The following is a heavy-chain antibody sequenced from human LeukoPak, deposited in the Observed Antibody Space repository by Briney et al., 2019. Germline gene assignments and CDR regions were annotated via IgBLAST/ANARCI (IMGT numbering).Heavy chain of an antibody. D-gene: IGHD4-17*01. CDR2: INHSGST. V-gene: IGHV4-34*01. Sequence: SETLSLTCAAYGGSFSGYYWSWIRQPPGKGLEWIGEINHSGSTNYNPSLKSRVTISVDTSKNQFSLKLSSVTAADTAVYYCPRGPNDYGDRYFDYWGQGTLVSVSS. J-gene: IGHJ4*02. CDR3: PRGPNDYGDRYFDY. CDR1: GGSFSGYY.